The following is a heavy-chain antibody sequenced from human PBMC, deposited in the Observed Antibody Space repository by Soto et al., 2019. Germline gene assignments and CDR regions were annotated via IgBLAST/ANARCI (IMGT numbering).Heavy chain of an antibody. J-gene: IGHJ3*02. D-gene: IGHD2-2*01. Sequence: QVQLQESGPGLVKPSQTLSLTCTVSGGSFRSGSYSWSWIRQLPGRGLEWMGYIYDSGSTFYRPSIKTRVNILMDRSNIQFSLELNSVTAADTAVYYCPRGAIGPGSDIWGKGTVVTVSS. V-gene: IGHV4-31*03. CDR2: IYDSGST. CDR3: PRGAIGPGSDI. CDR1: GGSFRSGSYS.